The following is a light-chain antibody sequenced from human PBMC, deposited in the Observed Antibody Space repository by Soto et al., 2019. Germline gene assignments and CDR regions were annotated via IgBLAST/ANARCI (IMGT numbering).Light chain of an antibody. CDR1: QTVIKNY. CDR2: GAS. J-gene: IGKJ1*01. V-gene: IGKV3-20*01. Sequence: ESVLTQSPGTLSLSPGERATLSCRASQTVIKNYLAWYQRKPGQAPRLLIYGASNRATGIPDRFSGSGSGTDFTLTISRLEPEDFAVYYCQQYGSSGTFGQGTKVDIK. CDR3: QQYGSSGT.